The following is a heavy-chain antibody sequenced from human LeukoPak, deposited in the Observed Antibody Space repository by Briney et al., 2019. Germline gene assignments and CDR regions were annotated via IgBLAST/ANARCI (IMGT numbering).Heavy chain of an antibody. D-gene: IGHD2-15*01. CDR2: IKQDGSEK. CDR1: GFTFSSYW. CDR3: ASVPSGATDYYYYYMDV. V-gene: IGHV3-7*01. J-gene: IGHJ6*03. Sequence: GGSLRLSCAASGFTFSSYWMSWVRQAPGKGLEWVANIKQDGSEKYYVDSVKGRFTTSRDNAKNSLYLQMNSLRAEDTAVYYCASVPSGATDYYYYYMDVWGKGTTVTVSS.